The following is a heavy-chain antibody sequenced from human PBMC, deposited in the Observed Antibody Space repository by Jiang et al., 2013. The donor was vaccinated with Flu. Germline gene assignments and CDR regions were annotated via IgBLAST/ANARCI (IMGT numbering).Heavy chain of an antibody. D-gene: IGHD2-2*01. J-gene: IGHJ4*02. CDR2: IRNKVYRGTT. V-gene: IGHV3-49*03. CDR3: TRDLVRDVILIPATYFDY. Sequence: QLVEVWGRLGTARRSLRLSCTASGFTFGDYAVSWLRQAPGKGLEWVGFIRNKVYRGTTDYAASVKGRFTISRDDSKSIAYLQMSSLKTEDTAVYYCTRDLVRDVILIPATYFDYWGQGALVTVSS. CDR1: GFTFGDYA.